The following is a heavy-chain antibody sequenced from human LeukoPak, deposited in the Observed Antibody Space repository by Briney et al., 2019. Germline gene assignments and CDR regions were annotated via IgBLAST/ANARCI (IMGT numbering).Heavy chain of an antibody. Sequence: GGSLKLSCAASGFTFTSNAMSWSRKAPGKGLGWVSAISGSGGSTYYADSVKGRFTISRDNSKNTLYLQMNSLRAEDTAVYYCAKDHSSGWYENFDYWGQGTLVTVSS. CDR2: ISGSGGST. D-gene: IGHD6-19*01. J-gene: IGHJ4*02. V-gene: IGHV3-23*01. CDR3: AKDHSSGWYENFDY. CDR1: GFTFTSNA.